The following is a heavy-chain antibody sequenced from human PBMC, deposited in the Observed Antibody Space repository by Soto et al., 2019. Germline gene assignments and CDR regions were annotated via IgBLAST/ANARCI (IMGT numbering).Heavy chain of an antibody. CDR3: AGHSSGVPGYYYGMDV. CDR1: GGTFSSYA. V-gene: IGHV1-69*12. Sequence: QVQLVQSGAEVKKPGSSVKVSCKAYGGTFSSYAISWVRQAPGQGLEWMGGIIPIFDTADYAQKFQGRVTITADESTNTAYMELSSLRSEDTAVYYCAGHSSGVPGYYYGMDVWGQGTTVTVSS. J-gene: IGHJ6*02. D-gene: IGHD3-22*01. CDR2: IIPIFDTA.